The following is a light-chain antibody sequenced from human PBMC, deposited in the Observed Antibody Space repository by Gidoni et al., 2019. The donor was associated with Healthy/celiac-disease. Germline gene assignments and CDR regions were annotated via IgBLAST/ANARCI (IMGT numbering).Light chain of an antibody. CDR3: QQYNSLWT. CDR2: KAS. CDR1: QSISSW. J-gene: IGKJ1*01. V-gene: IGKV1-5*03. Sequence: DIHMTQSPSTLSASVGDRVTITCRASQSISSWLAWYQQKPGNDPKRLIYKASSVESGVPSRVSGSGSGTEFTLTSSSLQPDDCATYYCQQYNSLWTFGQGTKVEIK.